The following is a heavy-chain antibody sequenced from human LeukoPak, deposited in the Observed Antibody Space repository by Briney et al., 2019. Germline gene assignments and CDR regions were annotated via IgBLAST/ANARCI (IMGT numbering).Heavy chain of an antibody. CDR3: ARDGPKITNCGYFDY. CDR1: GFTFCSYV. J-gene: IGHJ4*02. CDR2: ISYDGSNI. Sequence: PGGSLRLSCAASGFTFCSYVMHWVRQAPGKGLEWVAVISYDGSNIYYADSVKGRFTISRDNSKRTLYLQMNSLRAEDTAVYYCARDGPKITNCGYFDYWGQGTLVTGSS. D-gene: IGHD1-1*01. V-gene: IGHV3-30*04.